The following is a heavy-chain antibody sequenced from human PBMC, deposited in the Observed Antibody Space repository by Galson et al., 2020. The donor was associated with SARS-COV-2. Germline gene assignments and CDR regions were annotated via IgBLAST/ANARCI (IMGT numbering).Heavy chain of an antibody. D-gene: IGHD2-2*03. J-gene: IGHJ6*04. CDR1: GGSISSYY. Sequence: SETLSLTCTVSGGSISSYYWNWIRQPPGKGLERVGYICYNGSTNYNPTLRSRVTITVDTTKNQFPLKLSSGTAADTAVYYCARAPLDYGLDVWGKGTSVTVSS. V-gene: IGHV4-59*01. CDR2: ICYNGST. CDR3: ARAPLDYGLDV.